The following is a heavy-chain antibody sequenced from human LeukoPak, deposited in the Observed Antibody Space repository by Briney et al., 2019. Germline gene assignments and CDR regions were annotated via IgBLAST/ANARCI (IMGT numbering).Heavy chain of an antibody. D-gene: IGHD3-22*01. CDR3: ARGLGLNTMIVGWGGFDI. J-gene: IGHJ3*02. CDR1: GFTFSGYY. CDR2: INSDGSTR. Sequence: GGSLRLSCAASGFTFSGYYMSWIRQAPGKGLEWVSYINSDGSTRFYSDSVKGRFTISRANAKNSLYLQMNSLSAEDAALYYCARGLGLNTMIVGWGGFDILGRGKMATVPS. V-gene: IGHV3-11*04.